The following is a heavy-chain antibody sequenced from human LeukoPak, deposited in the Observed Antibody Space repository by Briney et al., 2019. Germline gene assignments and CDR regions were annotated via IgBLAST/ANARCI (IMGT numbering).Heavy chain of an antibody. J-gene: IGHJ4*02. V-gene: IGHV1-2*02. CDR3: ARANWNDLYYFDY. D-gene: IGHD1-1*01. Sequence: GASVKVSSKASGYTFTGYYMHWVRQAPGQGLEWMGWINPNSGGTNYAQKFQGRVTMTRDTSISTAYMELSRLRSDDTAVYYCARANWNDLYYFDYWGQGTLVTVSS. CDR2: INPNSGGT. CDR1: GYTFTGYY.